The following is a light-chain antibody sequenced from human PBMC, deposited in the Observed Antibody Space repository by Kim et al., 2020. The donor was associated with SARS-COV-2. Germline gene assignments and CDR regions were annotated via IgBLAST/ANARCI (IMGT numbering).Light chain of an antibody. CDR1: PTSVHRANTKNC. J-gene: IGKJ3*01. CDR3: QQYYGLPLT. Sequence: PTINCKSSPTSVHRANTKNCLALYQHKPGQPPKLLIFWASTRKSGVPDLFSASGSGTDFTLTISSLQAEDVAVYYCQQYYGLPLTFGPGTKVDIK. V-gene: IGKV4-1*01. CDR2: WAS.